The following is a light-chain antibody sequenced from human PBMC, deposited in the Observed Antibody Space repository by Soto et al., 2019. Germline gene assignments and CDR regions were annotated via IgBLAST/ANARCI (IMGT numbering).Light chain of an antibody. J-gene: IGKJ5*01. CDR2: DAS. CDR1: QSISSW. V-gene: IGKV1-5*01. CDR3: QQATRFPLT. Sequence: TQSPSTLWASVGARVTVTGGACQSISSWLAWYQQKPGQAPQLLIYDASTLQSGVPSRFSGSGSGTDFTLTISSLETEDVGTYYCQQATRFPLTFGQGTRLDIK.